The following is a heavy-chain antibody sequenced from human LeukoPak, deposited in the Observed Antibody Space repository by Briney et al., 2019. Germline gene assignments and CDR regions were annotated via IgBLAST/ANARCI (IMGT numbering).Heavy chain of an antibody. CDR2: INHSGST. Sequence: SETLSLTCAVYGGSFSGYYWSWIRQPPGKGLEWIGEINHSGSTNYNPSLKSRVTISVDTSKNQFSLKLSSVTAADTAVYYCARGGGALLWFGELLQYYFDYWGQGTLVTVPS. J-gene: IGHJ4*02. CDR3: ARGGGALLWFGELLQYYFDY. CDR1: GGSFSGYY. D-gene: IGHD3-10*01. V-gene: IGHV4-34*01.